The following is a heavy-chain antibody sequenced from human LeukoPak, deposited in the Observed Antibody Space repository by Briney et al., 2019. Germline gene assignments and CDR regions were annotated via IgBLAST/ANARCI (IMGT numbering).Heavy chain of an antibody. CDR2: IYYSGST. CDR1: GGSISSYY. CDR3: ARGEGWLANDY. J-gene: IGHJ4*02. D-gene: IGHD5-24*01. V-gene: IGHV4-59*01. Sequence: SETLSLTCTVSGGSISSYYWSWIRQPPGKGLEWIGYIYYSGSTNYNPSLKSRVTISVDTSKNQFFLKLSSVTAADTAVYYCARGEGWLANDYWGQGTLVTVSS.